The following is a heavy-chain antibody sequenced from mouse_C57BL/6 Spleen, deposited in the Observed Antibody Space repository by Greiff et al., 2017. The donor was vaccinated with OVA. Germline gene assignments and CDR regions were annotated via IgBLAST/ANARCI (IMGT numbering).Heavy chain of an antibody. CDR3: AREEIYYGNAMDY. Sequence: QVQLKQPGTELVKPGASVKLSCKASGYTFTSYWMHWVKQRPGQGLEWIGNINPSNGGTNYNEKFKSKATLTVDKSSSTAYMQLSSLTSEDSAVYYCAREEIYYGNAMDYWGQGTSVTVSS. D-gene: IGHD2-1*01. V-gene: IGHV1-53*01. J-gene: IGHJ4*01. CDR2: INPSNGGT. CDR1: GYTFTSYW.